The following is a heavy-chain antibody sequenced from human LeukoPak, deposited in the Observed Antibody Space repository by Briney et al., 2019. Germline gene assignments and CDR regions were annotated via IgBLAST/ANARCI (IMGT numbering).Heavy chain of an antibody. J-gene: IGHJ4*02. V-gene: IGHV3-7*01. CDR3: ARGRYGQTPN. D-gene: IGHD4-17*01. CDR1: GITFSSYW. CDR2: IKQDGSEK. Sequence: PGGSLRLSCAASGITFSSYWMSWVRQAPGKGLERVANIKQDGSEKYYVDSVKGRFTISRDNAKNSLYLQMNSLRAEDTVVYYCARGRYGQTPNWGQGTLVTVSS.